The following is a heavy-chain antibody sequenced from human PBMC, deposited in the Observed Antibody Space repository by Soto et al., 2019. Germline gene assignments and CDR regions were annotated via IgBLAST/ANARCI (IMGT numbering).Heavy chain of an antibody. Sequence: SLRLSCAASGFSFSYYAMHWVRQAPGRGLEPVAVMPGDGSKNYYADSVKGRFTISRDNSKNTLYLQLNSLRIEDTALYYCAKDQGVGGTLGLFDYWGLGTLVTVSS. J-gene: IGHJ4*02. CDR1: GFSFSYYA. V-gene: IGHV3-30*18. CDR3: AKDQGVGGTLGLFDY. D-gene: IGHD1-26*01. CDR2: MPGDGSKN.